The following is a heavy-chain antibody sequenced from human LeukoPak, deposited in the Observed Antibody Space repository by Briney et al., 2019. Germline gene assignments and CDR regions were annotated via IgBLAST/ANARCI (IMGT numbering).Heavy chain of an antibody. CDR3: AKDARRYSGWYFFDH. CDR1: GFSFSNLA. Sequence: GGSLRLSCVASGFSFSNLAMGWVRQAPGNGLEWVSVISYSGDITYYADSVKGRFSISRDNSRNTLYLQMNSLRVDDTAVYYCAKDARRYSGWYFFDHWGQGALVTVSS. J-gene: IGHJ4*02. D-gene: IGHD6-19*01. CDR2: ISYSGDIT. V-gene: IGHV3-23*01.